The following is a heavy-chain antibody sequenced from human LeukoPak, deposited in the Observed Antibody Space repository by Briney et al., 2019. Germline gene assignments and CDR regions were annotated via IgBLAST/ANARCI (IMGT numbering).Heavy chain of an antibody. J-gene: IGHJ1*01. Sequence: GGSLRLSCAASGFTFSNHAMNWVRQAPGKGLEWVSGISGNGYSTYYADSVKGRFTISRDNSRNTLSLQMNSLRAEDTAVYFCAKGRYSGYDSKDGWGQESLLTVSS. CDR2: ISGNGYST. D-gene: IGHD5-12*01. CDR1: GFTFSNHA. CDR3: AKGRYSGYDSKDG. V-gene: IGHV3-23*01.